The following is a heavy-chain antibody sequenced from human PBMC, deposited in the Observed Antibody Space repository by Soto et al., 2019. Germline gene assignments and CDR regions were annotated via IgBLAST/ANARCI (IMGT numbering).Heavy chain of an antibody. CDR1: GFTFSTHG. V-gene: IGHV3-30*18. CDR2: ISHDGSEK. J-gene: IGHJ5*02. Sequence: QVQLVESGGRLAQPGTSLRLSCAASGFTFSTHGMHWVRQAAGKGLEWVAMISHDGSEKYYVDSVKGRFTISRDISKNTLFLQMDSLRIEDTAVYYCAKDWGEPGWYKWFDPWGQGTLVTVSS. D-gene: IGHD6-19*01. CDR3: AKDWGEPGWYKWFDP.